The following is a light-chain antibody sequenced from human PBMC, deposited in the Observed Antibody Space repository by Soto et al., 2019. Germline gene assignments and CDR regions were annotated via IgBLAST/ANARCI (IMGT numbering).Light chain of an antibody. Sequence: DIQMTQSPSTLSASVGDRVTITCRASQNIRSWLAWYQQKPGKAPELLIYSASGLESGVPSRFSGSGFGTELTLTISSLQLDDFATYYCQEYNGNSGLTFGGGTKLEIK. V-gene: IGKV1-5*03. CDR3: QEYNGNSGLT. CDR2: SAS. J-gene: IGKJ4*01. CDR1: QNIRSW.